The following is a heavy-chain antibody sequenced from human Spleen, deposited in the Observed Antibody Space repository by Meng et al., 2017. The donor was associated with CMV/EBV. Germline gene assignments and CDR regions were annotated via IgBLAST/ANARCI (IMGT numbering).Heavy chain of an antibody. CDR1: GFTVGSFA. J-gene: IGHJ3*02. CDR3: ASRNYFYGSGSYNWAAFDM. D-gene: IGHD3-10*01. V-gene: IGHV3-30*14. Sequence: GGSLRLSCAASGFTVGSFAMDWVRQAPGKGLEWVASISYDGDNRRYADSVKGRFTIYRDDSKNTLYLQMNSLRAEDTAVYYCASRNYFYGSGSYNWAAFDMWGQGTMVTVSS. CDR2: ISYDGDNR.